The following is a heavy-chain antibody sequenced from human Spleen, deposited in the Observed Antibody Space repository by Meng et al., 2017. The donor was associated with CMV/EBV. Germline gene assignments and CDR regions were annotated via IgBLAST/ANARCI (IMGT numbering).Heavy chain of an antibody. CDR2: ISGSSTSR. D-gene: IGHD3/OR15-3a*01. Sequence: GGSLRLSCTASGFSLSRYSINWVRQAPGKGLQWLSYISGSSTSRHYADSVRGRFTISRDNAKNSASLQMNSLRADDTGVYFCARGTGTDPQLFDCWGQGILVTVSS. CDR1: GFSLSRYS. V-gene: IGHV3-48*04. J-gene: IGHJ4*02. CDR3: ARGTGTDPQLFDC.